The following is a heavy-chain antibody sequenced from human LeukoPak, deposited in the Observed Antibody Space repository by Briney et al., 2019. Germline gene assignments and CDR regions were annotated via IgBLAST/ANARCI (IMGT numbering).Heavy chain of an antibody. CDR1: GGSISSYY. CDR3: ARDSVGATDDAFDI. CDR2: IYTSGST. D-gene: IGHD1-26*01. V-gene: IGHV4-4*07. J-gene: IGHJ3*02. Sequence: SETLSLTCTVSGGSISSYYWSWIRQPAGKGLEWIGRIYTSGSTTYNPSLKSRVTMSVDTSKNQFSLRLSSASAADTAVYYCARDSVGATDDAFDIWGQGTMVTVSS.